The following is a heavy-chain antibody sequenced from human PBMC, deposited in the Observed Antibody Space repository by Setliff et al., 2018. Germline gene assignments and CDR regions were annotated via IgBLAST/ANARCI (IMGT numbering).Heavy chain of an antibody. J-gene: IGHJ3*02. V-gene: IGHV3-64D*09. CDR2: IGPNGGST. CDR3: VKTHWDTWIRGAFDI. D-gene: IGHD3-10*01. Sequence: ETLSLTCTVSGGSISSGDYYWSWVRQAPGKGLEYVSSIGPNGGSTYYANSVKGRFTISRDSSKNTLYLQMSSLGAEDTAVYYCVKTHWDTWIRGAFDIWGQGTMVTVSS. CDR1: GGSISSGD.